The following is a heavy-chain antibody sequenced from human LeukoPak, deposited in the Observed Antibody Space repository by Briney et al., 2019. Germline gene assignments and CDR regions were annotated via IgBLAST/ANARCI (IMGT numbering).Heavy chain of an antibody. CDR2: IYYSGST. Sequence: SETLSLTCTVSGGSISSYYWSWIRQPPGKGLEWIGYIYYSGSTNYNPSLKSRVTISVDTSKNQFSLKLSSVTAADTAVYYCAREGASGSYFDYWGQGTLVTVSS. CDR3: AREGASGSYFDY. J-gene: IGHJ4*02. D-gene: IGHD1-26*01. CDR1: GGSISSYY. V-gene: IGHV4-59*01.